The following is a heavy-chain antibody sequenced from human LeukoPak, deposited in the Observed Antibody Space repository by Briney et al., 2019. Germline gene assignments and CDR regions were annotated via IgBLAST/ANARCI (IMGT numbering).Heavy chain of an antibody. D-gene: IGHD3-10*01. V-gene: IGHV3-21*01. CDR3: ARVSYYGSGSYLKTDYYYYYYGMDV. CDR2: ISSSSSYI. CDR1: GFTFSSYS. J-gene: IGHJ6*04. Sequence: GGSLRLSCAASGFTFSSYSMNWVRQAPGKGLEWVSSISSSSSYIYYADSVKGRFTISRDHAKNSLYLQMNSLRAEDTAVYYCARVSYYGSGSYLKTDYYYYYYGMDVWGKGTTVTVSS.